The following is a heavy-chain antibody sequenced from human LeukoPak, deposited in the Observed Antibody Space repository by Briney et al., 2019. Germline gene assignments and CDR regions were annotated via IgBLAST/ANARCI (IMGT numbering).Heavy chain of an antibody. CDR2: IGTAGDT. J-gene: IGHJ6*02. V-gene: IGHV3-13*01. CDR1: GFTFSSYD. Sequence: GGSLRLSCAASGFTFSSYDMHWVRHATGKGLEWVSAIGTAGDTYYPGSVKGRFTISRENAKNSLYLQMNSLRAGDTAVYYCARARGPAMAVYYYYGMDVWGQGTTVTVSS. CDR3: ARARGPAMAVYYYYGMDV. D-gene: IGHD5-18*01.